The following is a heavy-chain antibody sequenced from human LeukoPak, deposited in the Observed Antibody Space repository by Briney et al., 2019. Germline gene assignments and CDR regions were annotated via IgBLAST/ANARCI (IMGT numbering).Heavy chain of an antibody. Sequence: ASVKVSCKASGYTFTSYGISWARQAPGQGLEWMGWISAYNGSTNYAQKLQGRVTMTTDTSTSTAYMELRSLRSDDTAVYYCARDQGDYVWGSYRSIDYWGQGTLVTVSS. J-gene: IGHJ4*02. D-gene: IGHD3-16*02. V-gene: IGHV1-18*01. CDR2: ISAYNGST. CDR3: ARDQGDYVWGSYRSIDY. CDR1: GYTFTSYG.